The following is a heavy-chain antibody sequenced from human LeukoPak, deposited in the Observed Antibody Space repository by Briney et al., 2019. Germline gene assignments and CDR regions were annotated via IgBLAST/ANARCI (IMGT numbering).Heavy chain of an antibody. CDR3: ARAGPIAAAGNYFDY. CDR1: SYSISSGYY. V-gene: IGHV4-38-2*02. J-gene: IGHJ4*02. Sequence: SETLSLTCTVSSYSISSGYYWGWIRQPPGKGLEWIGSIYHSGSTYYNPSLKSRVTISVDTSKNQFSLKLSSVTAADTAVYYCARAGPIAAAGNYFDYWGQGTLVTVSS. CDR2: IYHSGST. D-gene: IGHD6-13*01.